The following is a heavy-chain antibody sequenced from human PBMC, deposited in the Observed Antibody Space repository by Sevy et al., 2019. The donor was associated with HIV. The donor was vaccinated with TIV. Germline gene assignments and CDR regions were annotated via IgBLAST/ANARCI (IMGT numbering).Heavy chain of an antibody. V-gene: IGHV3-48*01. D-gene: IGHD2-15*01. J-gene: IGHJ5*02. CDR3: AREEAPNRNIRYCSGDNCFYNSFDP. CDR2: IGSTGPTI. Sequence: GGSLRLSCVASGFTFSRYSMNWVRQAPGKGLEWVSNIGSTGPTIYYADSVKGRFIISRDNAKNSLYLQMNSLRPEDTAVYYCAREEAPNRNIRYCSGDNCFYNSFDPWGQGTLVTVSS. CDR1: GFTFSRYS.